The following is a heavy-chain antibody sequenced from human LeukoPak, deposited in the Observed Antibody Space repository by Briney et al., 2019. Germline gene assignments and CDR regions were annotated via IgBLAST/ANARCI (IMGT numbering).Heavy chain of an antibody. CDR3: ARGPWDYGGSSYYYYGMDV. Sequence: GGSLRLSCAASGVTLSSYSMTWVRQDPGKGLEWVSSFSSRSSYIYYADSVKGRFTISRDNAKNSLYLQMNSLRAEDTAVYYCARGPWDYGGSSYYYYGMDVWGQGTTVTVSS. D-gene: IGHD4-23*01. CDR2: FSSRSSYI. J-gene: IGHJ6*02. V-gene: IGHV3-21*01. CDR1: GVTLSSYS.